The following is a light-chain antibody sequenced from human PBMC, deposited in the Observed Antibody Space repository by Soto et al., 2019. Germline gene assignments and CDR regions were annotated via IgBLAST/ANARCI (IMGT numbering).Light chain of an antibody. V-gene: IGKV3-20*01. CDR3: QQYDGSKFT. J-gene: IGKJ3*01. Sequence: DIVLTQSPDTLSLSPGERATLSCRASQSLSSFLLAWYQQTPGQAPRPLISAASTRATGIPDRFSGSGSGTEFTLTISRLEPEDFAVYYCQQYDGSKFTFGPGTRIDFK. CDR1: QSLSSFL. CDR2: AAS.